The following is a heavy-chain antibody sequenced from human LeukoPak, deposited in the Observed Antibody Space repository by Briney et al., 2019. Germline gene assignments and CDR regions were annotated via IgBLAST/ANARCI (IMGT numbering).Heavy chain of an antibody. D-gene: IGHD3-3*01. CDR2: ISYDGSNK. V-gene: IGHV3-30*03. CDR3: VRDTSVGAAYFDF. Sequence: GGSLRLSCAASGFTFSSYGMHWVRQAPGKGLEWVAVISYDGSNKYYADSVTGRFTISRDNSKNILSLQMTSLRPDDTAVYFCVRDTSVGAAYFDFWGQGALVAVSS. J-gene: IGHJ4*02. CDR1: GFTFSSYG.